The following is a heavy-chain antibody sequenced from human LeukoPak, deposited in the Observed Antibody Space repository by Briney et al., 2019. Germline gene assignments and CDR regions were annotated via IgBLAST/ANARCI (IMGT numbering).Heavy chain of an antibody. Sequence: ASVKVSCKASGYTFTNYAMHWVRQAPGQRLEWMGWINTGNGNTKYSQEFQGRVTITRDTSANTAYMELSSLRSEDMAVYYCARAVKYRSGPLTDLLPYYFDYWGQGTLVTVSS. CDR3: ARAVKYRSGPLTDLLPYYFDY. J-gene: IGHJ4*02. CDR2: INTGNGNT. V-gene: IGHV1-3*03. CDR1: GYTFTNYA. D-gene: IGHD6-19*01.